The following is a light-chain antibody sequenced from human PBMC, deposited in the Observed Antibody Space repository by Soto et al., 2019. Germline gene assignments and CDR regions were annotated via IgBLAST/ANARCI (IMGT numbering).Light chain of an antibody. CDR2: DVS. CDR1: SSDVGAYNY. CDR3: CSYAGSYKGV. J-gene: IGLJ1*01. Sequence: QSALTQPRSVSGSPGQSVTISCTGTSSDVGAYNYVSWYQQHPDKAPKLMIYDVSKRPSGVPDRFSGSKSGNTASLTISGLQAEDEADYYCCSYAGSYKGVFGTGTKVTVL. V-gene: IGLV2-11*01.